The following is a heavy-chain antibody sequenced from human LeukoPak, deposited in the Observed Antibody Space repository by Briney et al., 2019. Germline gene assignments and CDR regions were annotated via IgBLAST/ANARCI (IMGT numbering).Heavy chain of an antibody. CDR3: ARHTGYSSSWLNY. CDR1: GGSISSYY. V-gene: IGHV4-59*08. Sequence: PSETLSLTGTVSGGSISSYYWSWIRQPPGKGLEWIGYIYYSGSTNYNPSLKSRVTISVDTSKNQFSLKLSSVTAADTAVYYCARHTGYSSSWLNYWGQGTLVTVSS. D-gene: IGHD6-13*01. J-gene: IGHJ4*02. CDR2: IYYSGST.